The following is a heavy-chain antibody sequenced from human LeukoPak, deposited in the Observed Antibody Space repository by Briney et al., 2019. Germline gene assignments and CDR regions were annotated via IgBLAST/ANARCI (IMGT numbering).Heavy chain of an antibody. D-gene: IGHD2-21*01. V-gene: IGHV4-34*01. Sequence: SETLSLTCAVYGGSFSGYYWSWIRQPPGKGLEWIGEINHSGSTNYNPSLKSRVTISVDTSKKQFSLRLTSVTAADTAMYYCARETSLHIFDSWGQGTLVTVSS. J-gene: IGHJ4*02. CDR1: GGSFSGYY. CDR3: ARETSLHIFDS. CDR2: INHSGST.